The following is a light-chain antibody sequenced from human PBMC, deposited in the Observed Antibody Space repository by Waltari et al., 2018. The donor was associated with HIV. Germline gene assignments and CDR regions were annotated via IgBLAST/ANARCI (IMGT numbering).Light chain of an antibody. J-gene: IGLJ3*02. V-gene: IGLV2-14*03. CDR2: DVN. CDR1: STDIGGFYY. Sequence: QSALTQPASVSGSPGQSITISCTGTSTDIGGFYYVSWYQQHPGKPPKRLISDVNARPSGISDRFSGSKSGNTASLTISGLQPEDEAYYHCSSYASSSALLFGGGTKLTVV. CDR3: SSYASSSALL.